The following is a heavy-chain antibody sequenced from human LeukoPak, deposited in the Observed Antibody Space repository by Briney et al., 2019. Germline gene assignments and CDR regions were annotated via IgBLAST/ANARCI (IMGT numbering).Heavy chain of an antibody. CDR3: ARMGRTTGTTRRATSNDY. CDR1: GGSFSGYY. CDR2: INHSGST. V-gene: IGHV4-34*01. Sequence: SETLSLTCAVYGGSFSGYYWSWIRQPPGKGLEWIGEINHSGSTNYNPSLKSRVTISVDTSKNQFSLKLSSVTAADTAVYYCARMGRTTGTTRRATSNDYWGQGTLVTVSS. D-gene: IGHD1-1*01. J-gene: IGHJ4*02.